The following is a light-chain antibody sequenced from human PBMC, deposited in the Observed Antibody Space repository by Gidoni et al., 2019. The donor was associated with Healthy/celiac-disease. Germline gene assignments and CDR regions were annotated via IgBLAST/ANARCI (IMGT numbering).Light chain of an antibody. CDR1: QSISSY. CDR3: QQSYSTPQT. Sequence: DIPLPQSPSSLSASVGDRVTITCRASQSISSYLNWYQQKPGKAPKLLIYAASSLQSGVPSRFSGSGSGTDFTLTISSLQPEDFATYYCQQSYSTPQTFXRXTKVEIK. J-gene: IGKJ4*01. CDR2: AAS. V-gene: IGKV1-39*01.